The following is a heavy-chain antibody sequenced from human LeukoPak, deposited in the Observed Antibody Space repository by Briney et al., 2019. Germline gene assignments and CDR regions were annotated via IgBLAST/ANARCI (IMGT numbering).Heavy chain of an antibody. CDR3: AKDPRGRSIAARPDYFDY. Sequence: TGGSLRLSCAASGFTFSSYAMSWVRQAPGKGLEWVSAISGSGGSTYYADSVKGRFTISRDNSKNTLYLQMNSLRAEDTAVYYCAKDPRGRSIAARPDYFDYWGQGTLVTVSS. CDR2: ISGSGGST. D-gene: IGHD6-6*01. CDR1: GFTFSSYA. V-gene: IGHV3-23*01. J-gene: IGHJ4*02.